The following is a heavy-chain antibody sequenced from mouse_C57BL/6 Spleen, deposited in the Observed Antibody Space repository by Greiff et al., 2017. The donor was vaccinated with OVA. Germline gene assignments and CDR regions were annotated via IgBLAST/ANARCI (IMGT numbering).Heavy chain of an antibody. D-gene: IGHD1-2*01. J-gene: IGHJ2*01. Sequence: EVQLQQSGPELVKPGASVKMSCKASGYTFTDYNMHWVKQSHGKSLEWIGYINPNNGGTSYNQKFKGKATLTVNKSSSTAYMELRSLTSEDAAVYYCARDGGLRRLDYFDYWGQGTTLTVSS. CDR3: ARDGGLRRLDYFDY. V-gene: IGHV1-22*01. CDR2: INPNNGGT. CDR1: GYTFTDYN.